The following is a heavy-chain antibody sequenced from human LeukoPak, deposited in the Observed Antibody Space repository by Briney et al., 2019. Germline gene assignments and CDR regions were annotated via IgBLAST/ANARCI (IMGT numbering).Heavy chain of an antibody. V-gene: IGHV4-30-4*01. CDR2: IYYSGST. CDR1: GGSISSGDHY. J-gene: IGHJ3*02. Sequence: SETLSLTCTVSGGSISSGDHYWSWIRQPPGKGLEWIGYIYYSGSTYYNPSLKSRVTISQDTSKNQFSLRLSSVTAADTAVYYCARHDYGDYGAFDIWGQGTMVTVSS. CDR3: ARHDYGDYGAFDI. D-gene: IGHD4-17*01.